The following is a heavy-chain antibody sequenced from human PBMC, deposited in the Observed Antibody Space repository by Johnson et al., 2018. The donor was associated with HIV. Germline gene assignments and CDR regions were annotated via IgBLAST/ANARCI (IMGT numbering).Heavy chain of an antibody. D-gene: IGHD1-26*01. CDR1: GFTFSTYW. Sequence: VQLVESGGGLVQPGGSLRLSCAASGFTFSTYWMNWVRQAPGKGLEWLANIKQDGSEKYYVDSLKGRFTISRDNVNNTLYLQMNRLRCEEGAVYYCVRGRDSSGDGGAFDIWGEGTVVTVSS. CDR2: IKQDGSEK. J-gene: IGHJ3*02. CDR3: VRGRDSSGDGGAFDI. V-gene: IGHV3-7*05.